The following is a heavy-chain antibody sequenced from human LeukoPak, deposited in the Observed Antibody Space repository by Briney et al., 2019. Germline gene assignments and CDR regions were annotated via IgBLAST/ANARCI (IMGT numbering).Heavy chain of an antibody. V-gene: IGHV3-23*01. J-gene: IGHJ4*02. CDR1: GFTFSTYA. D-gene: IGHD6-19*01. CDR3: AKAEQPVAGYY. Sequence: GGSLRLSCAASGFTFSTYAMSWVRQAPGKGLEWVSAISDSGGSTYYADSVKGRFTISRDNSKNTLYLQVSSLRAEDTAVYYCAKAEQPVAGYYWGQGTLVTVSS. CDR2: ISDSGGST.